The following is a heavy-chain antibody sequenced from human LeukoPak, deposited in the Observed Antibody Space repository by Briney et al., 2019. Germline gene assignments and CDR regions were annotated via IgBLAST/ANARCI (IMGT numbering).Heavy chain of an antibody. Sequence: GGSLRLSCAASGFTFSSYAMSWVRQAPGKGLEWVSVIYSGGSTYYADSVKGRFTISRDNSKNTLYLQMNSLRAEDTAVYYCARVGLSYFDYWGQGTLVTVSS. CDR2: IYSGGST. CDR3: ARVGLSYFDY. V-gene: IGHV3-53*01. J-gene: IGHJ4*02. CDR1: GFTFSSYA.